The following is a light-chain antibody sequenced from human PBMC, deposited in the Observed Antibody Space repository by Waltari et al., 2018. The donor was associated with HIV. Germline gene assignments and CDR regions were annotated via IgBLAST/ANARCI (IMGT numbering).Light chain of an antibody. CDR3: ASWDDSLQAVV. CDR2: GND. CDR1: SPNSGSNA. Sequence: QSVLPQPPSAFGSPGQMLTISCSGSSPNSGSNAVNWYQHFPGTAPTLLIFGNDQRPSGVPARISGSKSGTSASLAISGLRSEDEGEYYCASWDDSLQAVVFGGGTKVTV. J-gene: IGLJ2*01. V-gene: IGLV1-44*01.